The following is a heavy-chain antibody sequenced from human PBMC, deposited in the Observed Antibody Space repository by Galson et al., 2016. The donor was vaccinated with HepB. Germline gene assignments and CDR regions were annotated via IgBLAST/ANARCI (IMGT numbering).Heavy chain of an antibody. V-gene: IGHV1-69*13. CDR3: ARRGAIGSDFDY. J-gene: IGHJ4*02. Sequence: SVKVSCKASGGTFSTYAISWVRQAPGQGLEWMGGIIPISGTADYAQKFQGRVTITADESTSSSYMELSSLRSEETAVYYCARRGAIGSDFDYWGQGTLVTVSS. D-gene: IGHD5/OR15-5a*01. CDR2: IIPISGTA. CDR1: GGTFSTYA.